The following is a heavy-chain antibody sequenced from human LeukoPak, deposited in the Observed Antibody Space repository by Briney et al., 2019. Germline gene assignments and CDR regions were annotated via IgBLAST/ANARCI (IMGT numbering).Heavy chain of an antibody. J-gene: IGHJ6*03. CDR3: ARKGPKVTIFGVVNRKTYMDV. CDR2: INHSGST. D-gene: IGHD3-3*01. CDR1: GGSFSGYY. V-gene: IGHV4-34*01. Sequence: SETLSLTCAVYGGSFSGYYWSWIRQPPGKGLEWIGEINHSGSTNYNPSLKSRVTISVVTSKKQFSLKLSSVTAADTAVYYCARKGPKVTIFGVVNRKTYMDVWGKGTTVTVSS.